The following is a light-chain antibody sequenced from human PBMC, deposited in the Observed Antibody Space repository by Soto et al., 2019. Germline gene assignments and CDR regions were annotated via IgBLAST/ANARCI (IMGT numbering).Light chain of an antibody. V-gene: IGKV3-20*01. CDR1: QSDSSSY. CDR3: QQYGGSTLYT. CDR2: GAS. J-gene: IGKJ2*01. Sequence: EIVLTQSPGTLSLSPGERATLSCRASQSDSSSYLAWYQQKPGQAPRLLIYGASGRATGIPDRFSGSGSGTDFTLTISRLEPEDFAVYYCQQYGGSTLYTFGQGTKLEIK.